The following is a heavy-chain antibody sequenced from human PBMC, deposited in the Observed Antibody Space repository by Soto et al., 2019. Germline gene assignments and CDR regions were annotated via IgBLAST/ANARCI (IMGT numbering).Heavy chain of an antibody. CDR1: GYSFPSYW. D-gene: IGHD6-13*01. CDR2: IYPGDSVT. J-gene: IGHJ6*02. V-gene: IGHV5-51*01. CDR3: ARHHGSPGSYFGMDV. Sequence: EVQLVQSGAEGKKPGESLKISCKGSGYSFPSYWINWVRQMPGKGLEWMGIIYPGDSVTRYSPSFQGQVTISADKSINTAYLQWRSLKASDTAVYYCARHHGSPGSYFGMDVWGQGTTVTVSS.